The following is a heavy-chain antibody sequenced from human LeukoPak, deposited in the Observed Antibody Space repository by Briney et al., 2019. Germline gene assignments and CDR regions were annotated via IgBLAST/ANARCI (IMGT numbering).Heavy chain of an antibody. Sequence: LAGGSLRLSCAASGFTFRGFSMNGVRQAPGKGLEWVAYIKSSGTIIYYADSVKGRFTISRDNAKNLLYLEMNSLRDDDTAVYYCARMGVVVRAVAGLDGIDYWGQGTLVTVSS. V-gene: IGHV3-48*02. CDR3: ARMGVVVRAVAGLDGIDY. J-gene: IGHJ4*02. CDR1: GFTFRGFS. CDR2: IKSSGTII. D-gene: IGHD3-10*01.